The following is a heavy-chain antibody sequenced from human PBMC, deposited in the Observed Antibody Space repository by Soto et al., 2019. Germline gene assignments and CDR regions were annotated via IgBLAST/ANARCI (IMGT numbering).Heavy chain of an antibody. CDR1: GYSFTTHA. Sequence: ASVKVSCKASGYSFTTHAMIWVRQAPGQRSEWMGWINTGNGNTRYSPKFQGRVNITRDTSASTAYMELSSLKSEDTAVYYCARGEQLYHYYYGMDVWGQGSTVTVSS. J-gene: IGHJ6*02. CDR2: INTGNGNT. CDR3: ARGEQLYHYYYGMDV. V-gene: IGHV1-3*04.